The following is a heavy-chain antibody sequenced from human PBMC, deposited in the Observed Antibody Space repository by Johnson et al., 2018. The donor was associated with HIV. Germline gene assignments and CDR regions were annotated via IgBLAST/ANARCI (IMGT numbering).Heavy chain of an antibody. Sequence: EVQLVESGGGLVKPGGSLRLSCAASGFTFSNAWMSWVRQAPGKGLEWVGRIKSKTDGGTTDYAAPVKGRFTISRDDSKNTLYLQMNSLKTEDTAVYYCARGLRSGLIIGGAFDIWGQGTMVTVSS. J-gene: IGHJ3*02. V-gene: IGHV3-15*01. CDR2: IKSKTDGGTT. CDR1: GFTFSNAW. D-gene: IGHD3-10*01. CDR3: ARGLRSGLIIGGAFDI.